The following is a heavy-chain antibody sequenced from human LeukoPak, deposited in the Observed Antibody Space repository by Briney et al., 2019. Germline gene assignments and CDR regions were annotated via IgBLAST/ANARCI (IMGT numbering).Heavy chain of an antibody. CDR3: ARLTTMVRAYYYYGMDV. CDR2: IHYSGST. V-gene: IGHV4-59*08. CDR1: GGSISSYY. Sequence: PSETLSLTCTVSGGSISSYYWSWIRQPPGKGLEWIGYIHYSGSTNYNPSLKSRVTISVDTSKNQFSLKLSSVTAADTAVYYCARLTTMVRAYYYYGMDVWGQGTTVTVSS. J-gene: IGHJ6*02. D-gene: IGHD3-10*01.